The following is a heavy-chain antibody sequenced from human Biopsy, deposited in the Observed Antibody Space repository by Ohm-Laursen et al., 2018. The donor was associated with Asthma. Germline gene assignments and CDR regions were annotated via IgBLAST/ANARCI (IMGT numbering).Heavy chain of an antibody. V-gene: IGHV1-69*06. CDR2: IIPIFGTT. CDR1: GGTFNYA. Sequence: GSSVKVSCKASGGTFNYAITWVRQAPGQGLEWMGGIIPIFGTTNYAQRFQDRLTISADKSTRTAYMELRRLRSEDSAVYYCARDHCSALWAGVSTDNCYFDYWGQGTLLTVSS. CDR3: ARDHCSALWAGVSTDNCYFDY. J-gene: IGHJ4*02. D-gene: IGHD5/OR15-5a*01.